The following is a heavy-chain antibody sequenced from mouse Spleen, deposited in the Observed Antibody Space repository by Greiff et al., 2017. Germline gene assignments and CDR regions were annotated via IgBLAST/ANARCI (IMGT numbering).Heavy chain of an antibody. CDR3: ARSSRYYRYDYFDY. CDR2: INPNNGGT. J-gene: IGHJ2*01. Sequence: EVKLMESGPELVKPGASVKIPCKASGYTFTDYNMDWVKQSHGKSLEWIGDINPNNGGTIYNQKFKGKATLTVDKSSSTAYMELRSLTSEDTAVYYCARSSRYYRYDYFDYWGQGTTLTVSS. D-gene: IGHD2-14*01. CDR1: GYTFTDYN. V-gene: IGHV1-18*01.